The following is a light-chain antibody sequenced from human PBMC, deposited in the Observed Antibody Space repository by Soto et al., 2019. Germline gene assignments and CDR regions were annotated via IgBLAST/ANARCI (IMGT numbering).Light chain of an antibody. CDR3: SSYTSSSTLV. Sequence: ALTQPASVSGSPGQSITISCTGTSSDVGGYNYVSWYQQHPGKAPKLMIYEVSNRPSGVSNRFSGSKSGNTASLTISGLQAGDGSDYYCSSYTSSSTLVFGGGTEVTVL. CDR1: SSDVGGYNY. V-gene: IGLV2-14*01. CDR2: EVS. J-gene: IGLJ2*01.